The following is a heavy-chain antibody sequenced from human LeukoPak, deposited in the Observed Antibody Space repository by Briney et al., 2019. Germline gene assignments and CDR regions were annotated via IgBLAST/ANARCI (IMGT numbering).Heavy chain of an antibody. CDR2: ISGSGGST. CDR1: GFTFSSYA. V-gene: IGHV3-23*01. Sequence: PGGSLRLSCAASGFTFSSYAMSWVRQAPGKGLEWVSAISGSGGSTYCADSVKGRFTISRDNSKNTQYLQMNGLRAEDTAVYYCAKGQYSSLPDYYFDYWGQGTLVTVSS. J-gene: IGHJ4*02. CDR3: AKGQYSSLPDYYFDY. D-gene: IGHD6-6*01.